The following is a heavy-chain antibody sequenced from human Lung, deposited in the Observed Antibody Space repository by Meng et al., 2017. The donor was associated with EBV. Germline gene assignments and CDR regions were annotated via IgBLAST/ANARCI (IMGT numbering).Heavy chain of an antibody. CDR2: FVNNVDT. V-gene: IGHV1-18*01. CDR1: GYTFASYG. CDR3: ARDLSSADMYWWFDP. Sequence: LAQSGGEVKETLASVSLSCAASGYTFASYGISWLRQAPGQGLEWMGWFVNNVDTYSAQKFQGRVTMTRDTSTSTVYLELSSLSSEDTAVYYCARDLSSADMYWWFDPWGQGTLVTVSS. J-gene: IGHJ5*02. D-gene: IGHD2-15*01.